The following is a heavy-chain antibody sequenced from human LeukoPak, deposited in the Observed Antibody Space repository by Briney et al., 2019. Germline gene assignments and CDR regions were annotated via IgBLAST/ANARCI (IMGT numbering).Heavy chain of an antibody. Sequence: PGRSLRLSCAASGFTFSLFGMHWVRQAPGKGLEWVAFTTYDGGEKYYADSVKGRFTISRDNSKNTLYLQMNSLRAEDTAVYYCAKSSGFYESSGSDWGYGMDVWGQGTKVTVSS. J-gene: IGHJ6*02. V-gene: IGHV3-30*18. CDR2: TTYDGGEK. CDR1: GFTFSLFG. D-gene: IGHD3-22*01. CDR3: AKSSGFYESSGSDWGYGMDV.